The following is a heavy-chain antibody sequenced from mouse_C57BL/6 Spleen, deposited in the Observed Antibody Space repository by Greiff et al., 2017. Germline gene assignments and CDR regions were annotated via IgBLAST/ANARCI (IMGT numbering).Heavy chain of an antibody. D-gene: IGHD2-3*01. Sequence: VQLQQPGAELVKPGASVKLSCKASGYTFTSYWMHWVKQRPGQGLEWIGMIHPNSGSTNYNEKFKSKATLTVDKSYSTAYMQLSSLTSEDSAVYYCARDGGNWYLDVWGTGTTVTVSS. CDR2: IHPNSGST. CDR1: GYTFTSYW. CDR3: ARDGGNWYLDV. J-gene: IGHJ1*03. V-gene: IGHV1-64*01.